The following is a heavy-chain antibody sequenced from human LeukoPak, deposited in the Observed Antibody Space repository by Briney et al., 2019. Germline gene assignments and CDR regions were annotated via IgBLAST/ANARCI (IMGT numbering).Heavy chain of an antibody. J-gene: IGHJ4*02. D-gene: IGHD4-17*01. CDR1: GFTFGDSA. CDR2: IRSKAYGGTT. V-gene: IGHV3-49*03. Sequence: GGSLRLSCTASGFTFGDSAMSWFRQAPGKGLEWVAFIRSKAYGGTTEHAASVKGRFTVSRDDSKSIAYLQMNSLKIEDTAIYYCTRVGPMTTVTTYDYWGQGTLVTVSS. CDR3: TRVGPMTTVTTYDY.